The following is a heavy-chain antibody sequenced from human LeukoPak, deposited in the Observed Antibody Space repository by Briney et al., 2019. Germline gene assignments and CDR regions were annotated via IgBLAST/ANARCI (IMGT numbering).Heavy chain of an antibody. CDR1: GFTFSSSA. CDR2: ISASGGST. D-gene: IGHD3-10*01. Sequence: SGGSLRLSCAASGFTFSSSAMTWVRQAPGKWLEWVSAISASGGSTYHADSVKGRFTISRDNSKNTLYLQMNSLRAEDTAIYYCAKEGKTRTWNYSQAKPVYWGQGTLVTVSS. CDR3: AKEGKTRTWNYSQAKPVY. J-gene: IGHJ4*02. V-gene: IGHV3-23*01.